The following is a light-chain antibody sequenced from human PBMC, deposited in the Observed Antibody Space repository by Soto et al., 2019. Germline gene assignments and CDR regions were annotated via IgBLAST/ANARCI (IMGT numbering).Light chain of an antibody. CDR1: SSNIGNNY. CDR2: DNS. CDR3: GTWDTSLSVYVV. Sequence: QLVLTQPPSVSAAPGQKVTISCSGSSSNIGNNYVSWYQQLPETAPKLLIYDNSKRPSGIPDRFSGSKSGTSATLGITGLQTGDEADYYCGTWDTSLSVYVVFGGGTKLTVL. J-gene: IGLJ2*01. V-gene: IGLV1-51*01.